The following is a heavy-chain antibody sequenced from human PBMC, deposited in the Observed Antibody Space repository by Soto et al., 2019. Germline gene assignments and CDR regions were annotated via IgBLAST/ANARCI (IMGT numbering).Heavy chain of an antibody. CDR2: IYDSGDA. CDR3: AGYCSSSICPEEHYFALEV. CDR1: SYSIISFF. D-gene: IGHD2-2*01. Sequence: SETLSRTAETVSYSIISFFTNWIRQAPGKGLEWIGCIYDSGDANYNPSLKSRVTISLDTSKSQFSLKLSSVSAADTARYFCAGYCSSSICPEEHYFALEVWGQGTTVT. V-gene: IGHV4-59*03. J-gene: IGHJ6*02.